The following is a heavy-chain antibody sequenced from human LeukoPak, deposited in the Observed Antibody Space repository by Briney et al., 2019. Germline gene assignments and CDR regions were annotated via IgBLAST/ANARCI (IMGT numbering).Heavy chain of an antibody. J-gene: IGHJ5*02. CDR1: GGSISSSSYY. Sequence: SETLSLTCTVSGGSISSSSYYWGWIRQPPGKGLEWIGSIYYSGSTYYNPSLKSRVTISVDTSKNQFSLKLSSVTAADTAVYYCAISDYGDYGWFDPWGQGTLVTVSS. CDR2: IYYSGST. D-gene: IGHD4-17*01. CDR3: AISDYGDYGWFDP. V-gene: IGHV4-39*07.